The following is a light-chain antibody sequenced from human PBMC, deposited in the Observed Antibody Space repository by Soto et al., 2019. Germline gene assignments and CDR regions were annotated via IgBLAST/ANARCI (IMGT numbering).Light chain of an antibody. CDR3: SSYTGSSTQV. V-gene: IGLV2-14*01. Sequence: QSVLAQPASVSGSPGQSITISCTGTSSDVGGYNYVSWYQQHPGKAPKLMIYEVSYRPSGVSNRFSGSKSGNTASLTISGLQAEDEADYYCSSYTGSSTQVFGTGTKSPS. J-gene: IGLJ1*01. CDR1: SSDVGGYNY. CDR2: EVS.